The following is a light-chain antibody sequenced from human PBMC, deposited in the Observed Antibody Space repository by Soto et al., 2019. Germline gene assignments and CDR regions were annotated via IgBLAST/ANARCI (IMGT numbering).Light chain of an antibody. Sequence: QLVLIQSTSASASLGASVKLTCTLSSGHSSYAIAWHQQQPEKGPRYLMKLNSDGSHSKGDGIPDRFSGSSSGAERYLAISSLQSEDEADYYCQTWGTGIVVFGGGTKLTVL. J-gene: IGLJ2*01. CDR2: LNSDGSH. V-gene: IGLV4-69*01. CDR3: QTWGTGIVV. CDR1: SGHSSYA.